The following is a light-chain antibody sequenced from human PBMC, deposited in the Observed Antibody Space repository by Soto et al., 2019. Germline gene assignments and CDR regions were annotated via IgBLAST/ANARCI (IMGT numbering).Light chain of an antibody. Sequence: EIVLTQSPGTLSLSPGERATLSCRASESVSGGSLAWYQQRPGQAPRLLIYASSSRATGIPDRFSGSGSGKDFTLTITRLEPEDFAVYYCQQYGISPRTFGQGTKVDIK. CDR2: ASS. CDR1: ESVSGGS. CDR3: QQYGISPRT. J-gene: IGKJ1*01. V-gene: IGKV3-20*01.